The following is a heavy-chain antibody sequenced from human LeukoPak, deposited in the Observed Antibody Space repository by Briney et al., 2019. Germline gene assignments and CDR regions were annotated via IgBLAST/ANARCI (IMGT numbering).Heavy chain of an antibody. CDR1: GFTVSSNH. D-gene: IGHD1-26*01. V-gene: IGHV3-53*01. CDR3: ARGLSGSYSFYAFDI. J-gene: IGHJ3*02. CDR2: IYSGGST. Sequence: GGSLRLSCAATGFTVSSNHMSWVRQAPGKGLEWVSVIYSGGSTYYADSVKGRFTISRDNSKNTLYLQMNSLRAEDTAVYYCARGLSGSYSFYAFDIWGQGTMVTVSS.